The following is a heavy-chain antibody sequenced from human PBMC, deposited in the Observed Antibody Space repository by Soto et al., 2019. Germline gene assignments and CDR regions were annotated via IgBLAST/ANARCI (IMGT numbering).Heavy chain of an antibody. D-gene: IGHD1-7*01. CDR3: ARNWNYLLPGVSPSTNYFDY. V-gene: IGHV1-69*06. J-gene: IGHJ4*02. CDR1: GGTFSSYA. Sequence: QVQLVQSGAEVKKPGSSVKVSCKASGGTFSSYAISWVRQAPGQGLEWMGGIIPIFGTANSAQKFQGSVTITADKSTISAYMELSSLRSEDTAVYYCARNWNYLLPGVSPSTNYFDYWGQGTLVTVSS. CDR2: IIPIFGTA.